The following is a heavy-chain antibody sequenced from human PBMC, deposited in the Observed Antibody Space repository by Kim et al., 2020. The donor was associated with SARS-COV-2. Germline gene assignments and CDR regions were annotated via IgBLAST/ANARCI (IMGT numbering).Heavy chain of an antibody. CDR3: AHSSYDSSGYYYGNFDY. CDR1: GFSLSTSGVG. J-gene: IGHJ4*02. Sequence: SGPTLVKPTQTLTLTCTFSGFSLSTSGVGVGWIRQPPGKALEWLALIYWDDDKRYSPSLKSRLTITKDTSKNQVVLTMTNMDPVDTATYYCAHSSYDSSGYYYGNFDYWGQGTLVTVSS. D-gene: IGHD3-22*01. CDR2: IYWDDDK. V-gene: IGHV2-5*02.